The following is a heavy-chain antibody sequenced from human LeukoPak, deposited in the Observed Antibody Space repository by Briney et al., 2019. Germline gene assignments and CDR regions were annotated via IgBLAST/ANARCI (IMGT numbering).Heavy chain of an antibody. J-gene: IGHJ4*02. CDR2: ISADHAT. D-gene: IGHD2-8*01. Sequence: GGSLRLSCAASGFTFSHYPMSWVRQAPGRGLEWVAAISADHATYDADSMKGRFTISRDNSKNTLYLQMNGLRAEDTAVYYCAKDTEGVRGNFLFEYWGQGTLVTVSS. CDR3: AKDTEGVRGNFLFEY. CDR1: GFTFSHYP. V-gene: IGHV3-23*01.